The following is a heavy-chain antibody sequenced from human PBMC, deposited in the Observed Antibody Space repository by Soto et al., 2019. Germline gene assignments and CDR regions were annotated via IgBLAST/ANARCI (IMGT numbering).Heavy chain of an antibody. Sequence: QVQLVESGGGVVQPGRSLRLSCAASGFTFSSYAMHWVRQAPGKGLEWVAVISYDGSNKYYADSGKGRFTISRDNSKNTLYLQINRLRAADTAVYDCARDHDDILTGTARYYYYGMDVWGQGTTVTVSS. CDR2: ISYDGSNK. V-gene: IGHV3-30-3*01. CDR1: GFTFSSYA. J-gene: IGHJ6*02. D-gene: IGHD3-9*01. CDR3: ARDHDDILTGTARYYYYGMDV.